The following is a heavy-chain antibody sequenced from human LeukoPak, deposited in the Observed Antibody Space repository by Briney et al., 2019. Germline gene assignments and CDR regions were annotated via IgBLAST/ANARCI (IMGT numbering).Heavy chain of an antibody. CDR3: ARWRFGEFYDY. CDR1: DDAIAYYH. V-gene: IGHV4-4*09. CDR2: IYPSGTI. Sequence: SETLSLTCSVSDDAIAYYHWTWVRQPPGKGLEWIGDIYPSGTIRYNPSLRSRITLSVETSKNQFSLKLSSVTAADTAVYYCARWRFGEFYDYWGQGTLVTVSS. D-gene: IGHD3-10*01. J-gene: IGHJ4*02.